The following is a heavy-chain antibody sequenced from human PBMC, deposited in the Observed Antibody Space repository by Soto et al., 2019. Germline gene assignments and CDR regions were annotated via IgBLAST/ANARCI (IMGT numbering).Heavy chain of an antibody. Sequence: ASVKVSCKASGYTFTRYYMHWVRQAPGQGLEWKGIINPSGGSTSYAQKFQGRVTMTRDTSTSTVYMELSSLRSEDTAVYYCARAEYYYDSSGYYSEGNDAFDIWGQGTMVTVSS. CDR1: GYTFTRYY. V-gene: IGHV1-46*01. CDR3: ARAEYYYDSSGYYSEGNDAFDI. D-gene: IGHD3-22*01. CDR2: INPSGGST. J-gene: IGHJ3*02.